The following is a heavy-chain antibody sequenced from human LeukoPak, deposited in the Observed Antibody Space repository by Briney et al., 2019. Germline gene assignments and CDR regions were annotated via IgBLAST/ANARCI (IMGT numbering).Heavy chain of an antibody. V-gene: IGHV1-18*01. CDR2: ISAYNGNT. D-gene: IGHD2-2*01. Sequence: GASVKVSCKASGYTFTSYGISWVRQAPGQGLEWMGWISAYNGNTNYAQKLQGRVTMTTDTSTSTAYMELRSLRSDDTAVYYCARAFTPDIVVVPAALYYDHDAFDIWGQGTMVTVSS. CDR3: ARAFTPDIVVVPAALYYDHDAFDI. J-gene: IGHJ3*02. CDR1: GYTFTSYG.